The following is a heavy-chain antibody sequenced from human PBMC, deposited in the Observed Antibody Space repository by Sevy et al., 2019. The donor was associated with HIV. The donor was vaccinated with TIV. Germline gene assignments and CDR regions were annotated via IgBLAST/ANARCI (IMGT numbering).Heavy chain of an antibody. J-gene: IGHJ6*02. CDR1: GFTFTYAW. V-gene: IGHV3-15*01. D-gene: IGHD2-8*02. CDR3: STDPIIVLLVTNGMDV. Sequence: GGSLRLSCAASGFTFTYAWMTWVRQAPGKGLEWVGRIKSKAEGGTTDYAEPVKGRFTISRDDSKNTLYLQMNSLKTEDTAVYYCSTDPIIVLLVTNGMDVWGQGTTVTVSS. CDR2: IKSKAEGGTT.